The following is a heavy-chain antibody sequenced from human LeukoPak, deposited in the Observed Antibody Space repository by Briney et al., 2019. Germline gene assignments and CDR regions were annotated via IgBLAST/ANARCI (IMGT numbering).Heavy chain of an antibody. CDR3: AKPRTFYDILTVSFQQ. CDR1: GFTFSKYG. J-gene: IGHJ1*01. D-gene: IGHD3-9*01. Sequence: SLRLASAASGFTFSKYGMHWVRQAPGKGLEWVAVISYDGGEQHYGDSVKGRFSISRDDSKSTIYLQMNSLTVEDTALYYCAKPRTFYDILTVSFQQWGQGTWVSVSS. CDR2: ISYDGGEQ. V-gene: IGHV3-30*18.